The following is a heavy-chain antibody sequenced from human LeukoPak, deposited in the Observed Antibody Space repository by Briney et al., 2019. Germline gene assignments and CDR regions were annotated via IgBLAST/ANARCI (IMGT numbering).Heavy chain of an antibody. Sequence: SETLSLTCAVYGGSFRGYYWSWIRQPPGKGLEWIGEINHSGSTNYNPSLKSRVTISVDTSKNQFSLKLSSVTAADTAVYYCARARSSYGYGDAFDIWGQGTMVTVSS. CDR2: INHSGST. CDR1: GGSFRGYY. J-gene: IGHJ3*02. CDR3: ARARSSYGYGDAFDI. V-gene: IGHV4-34*01. D-gene: IGHD5-18*01.